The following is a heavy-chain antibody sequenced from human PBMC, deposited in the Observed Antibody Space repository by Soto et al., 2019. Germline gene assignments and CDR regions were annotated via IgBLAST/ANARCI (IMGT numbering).Heavy chain of an antibody. CDR2: MYNTGST. CDR3: ARDLWGYCGADCYPLDV. CDR1: CGSISSYH. J-gene: IGHJ6*02. V-gene: IGHV4-59*01. D-gene: IGHD2-21*02. Sequence: SETLRLNCTVSCGSISSYHWSWIRQPPGKGLEWIGYMYNTGSTIYNPSLKSRVTISVDTSKNQFSLKLNSVTAADTAVYYCARDLWGYCGADCYPLDVWGQGTTVTVS.